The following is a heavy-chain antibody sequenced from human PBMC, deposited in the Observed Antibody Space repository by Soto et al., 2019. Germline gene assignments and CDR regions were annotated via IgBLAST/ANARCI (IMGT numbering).Heavy chain of an antibody. CDR2: ISSSSSTI. Sequence: GGSLRLSCAASGFTFSSYSMNWVRQAPGKGLEWVSYISSSSSTIYYADSVMGRFTISRDNAKNSLYLQMNSLRDEDTAVYYCARAFAYYDILTGYFDYWGQGTLVTVSS. J-gene: IGHJ4*02. CDR3: ARAFAYYDILTGYFDY. V-gene: IGHV3-48*02. CDR1: GFTFSSYS. D-gene: IGHD3-9*01.